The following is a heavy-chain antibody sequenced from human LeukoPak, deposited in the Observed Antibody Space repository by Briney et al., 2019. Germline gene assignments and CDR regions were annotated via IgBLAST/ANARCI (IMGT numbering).Heavy chain of an antibody. Sequence: ASVKVSCKASGYTFTTYDINWVRQAPGQGLEWMGWMNPNSGNTGYAQKFQGRVTITRNTSISTAYMELSSLRSEDTAVYYCARGRRRNWFDPWGQGTLVTVSS. CDR2: MNPNSGNT. J-gene: IGHJ5*02. CDR3: ARGRRRNWFDP. CDR1: GYTFTTYD. V-gene: IGHV1-8*03.